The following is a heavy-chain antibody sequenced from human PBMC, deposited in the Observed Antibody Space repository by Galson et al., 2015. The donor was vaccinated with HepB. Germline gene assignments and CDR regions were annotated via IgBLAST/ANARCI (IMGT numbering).Heavy chain of an antibody. V-gene: IGHV3-9*01. CDR3: AKRSSTGTTYRGAFDI. CDR1: GFTFDDYA. D-gene: IGHD1-7*01. CDR2: ISWNSGSI. J-gene: IGHJ3*02. Sequence: SLRLSCAASGFTFDDYAMHWVRQAPGKGLEWVSGISWNSGSIGYADSVKGRFTISRDNAKNSLYLQMNSLRAEDTALYYCAKRSSTGTTYRGAFDIWGQGTMVTVSS.